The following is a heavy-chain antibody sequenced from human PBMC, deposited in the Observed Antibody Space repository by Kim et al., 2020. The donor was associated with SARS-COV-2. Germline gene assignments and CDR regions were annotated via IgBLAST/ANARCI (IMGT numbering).Heavy chain of an antibody. Sequence: GRFTISRENSRNTVYLEMNSLRAEDTAVYYCAKDSPTGYYGSGSLRWFDPWGQGTLVTVSS. J-gene: IGHJ5*02. V-gene: IGHV3-23*01. CDR3: AKDSPTGYYGSGSLRWFDP. D-gene: IGHD3-10*01.